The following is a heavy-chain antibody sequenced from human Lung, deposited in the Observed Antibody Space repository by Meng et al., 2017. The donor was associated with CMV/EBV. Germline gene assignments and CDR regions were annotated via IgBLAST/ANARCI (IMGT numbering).Heavy chain of an antibody. J-gene: IGHJ4*02. V-gene: IGHV3-21*01. Sequence: GEXXKISCAASGFAFRSYSMNWVRQPPGKGLEWVASISSSVSDVYSVDSVKGRFIISRDNGRDSLYLQMNSLRAEDTGVYYCARAGTTVTFFDHWGQGTPVTVSS. D-gene: IGHD4-17*01. CDR1: GFAFRSYS. CDR2: ISSSVSDV. CDR3: ARAGTTVTFFDH.